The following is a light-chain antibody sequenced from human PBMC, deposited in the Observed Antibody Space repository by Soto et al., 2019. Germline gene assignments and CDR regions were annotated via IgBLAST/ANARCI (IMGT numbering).Light chain of an antibody. J-gene: IGKJ4*01. CDR2: GAS. CDR3: QQYNNWPPLT. CDR1: QSVSSN. V-gene: IGKV3-15*01. Sequence: EIVMTQSPATLSVSPGARATLSCRASQSVSSNLAWYQQKPGQAPRLLIYGASTRVTGISTRFSGSGSGTEFTLTVSSLQSEDFAVYYCQQYNNWPPLTFGGGTKVEIK.